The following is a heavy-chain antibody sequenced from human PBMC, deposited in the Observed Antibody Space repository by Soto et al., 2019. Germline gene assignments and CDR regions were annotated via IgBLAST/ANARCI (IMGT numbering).Heavy chain of an antibody. V-gene: IGHV4-30-4*01. CDR3: ARDQVLDCSGGSCYSGHWFDP. J-gene: IGHJ5*02. CDR1: GGSISSGDYY. CDR2: IYYSGST. Sequence: QVQLQESGPGLVKPSQTLSLTCTVSGGSISSGDYYWSWIRQPPGKGLEWIGYIYYSGSTYYNPSLKNRVTISVDPSKNQFSLKLSSVTAADTAVYYCARDQVLDCSGGSCYSGHWFDPWGQGTLVTVSS. D-gene: IGHD2-15*01.